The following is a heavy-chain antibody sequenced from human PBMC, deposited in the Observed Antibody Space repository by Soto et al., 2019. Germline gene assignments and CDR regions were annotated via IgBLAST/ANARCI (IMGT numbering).Heavy chain of an antibody. CDR3: ARGVVRGKNCFDP. V-gene: IGHV1-46*01. Sequence: QVQLVQSGAEVKKPGASVKVSCKASGYTFTNYYMHWVRQAPGHGLEWMGIINPSGGSTSFAQKFQGRVTMTRDTSTSRVYMELSSLRSEDTAVYYCARGVVRGKNCFDPWCQGTLVTVSS. J-gene: IGHJ5*02. D-gene: IGHD2-21*01. CDR1: GYTFTNYY. CDR2: INPSGGST.